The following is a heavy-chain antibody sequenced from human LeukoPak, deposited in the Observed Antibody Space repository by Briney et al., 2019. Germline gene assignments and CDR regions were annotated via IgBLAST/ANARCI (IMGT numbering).Heavy chain of an antibody. D-gene: IGHD1-26*01. CDR1: GGSISSGGYY. CDR3: ARDRIVGAPGAYYYYMDV. Sequence: SETLSLTCTVSGGSISSGGYYWSWIRQHPGKGLEWIGYIYYSGSTYYNPSLKSRVTISVDTSKSQFSLKLSSVTAADTAVYYCARDRIVGAPGAYYYYMDVWGKGTTVTVSS. CDR2: IYYSGST. J-gene: IGHJ6*03. V-gene: IGHV4-31*03.